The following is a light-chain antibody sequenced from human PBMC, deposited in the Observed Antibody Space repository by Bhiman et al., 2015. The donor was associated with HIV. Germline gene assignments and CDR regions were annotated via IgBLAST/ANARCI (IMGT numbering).Light chain of an antibody. J-gene: IGLJ1*01. Sequence: QSALTQPASVSGSPGQSITISCTGTSSDVGAYNLVSWYQHHPDKAPKLMIFEVTFRPLGVSNRFSGSKSDNTASLTIAGLQAEDEADYYCSSYTTSNTLFGTGTKVTVL. CDR3: SSYTTSNTL. V-gene: IGLV2-14*02. CDR1: SSDVGAYNL. CDR2: EVT.